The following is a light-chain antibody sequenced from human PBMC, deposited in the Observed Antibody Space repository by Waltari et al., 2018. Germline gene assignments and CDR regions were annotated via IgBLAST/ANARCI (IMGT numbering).Light chain of an antibody. Sequence: DIQMTQSPSTLSASVGDRVTITCRASQSISSWLAWYQQKPGKAPKLLIYKASDLESGVPSKFSGSGSGTEFTLTISSPQPDDFATYYCQQYNSYPYTFGQGTKLEVK. CDR3: QQYNSYPYT. V-gene: IGKV1-5*03. J-gene: IGKJ2*01. CDR1: QSISSW. CDR2: KAS.